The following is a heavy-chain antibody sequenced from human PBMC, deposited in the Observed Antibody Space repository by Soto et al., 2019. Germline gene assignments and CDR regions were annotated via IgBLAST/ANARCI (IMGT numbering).Heavy chain of an antibody. CDR1: GGSISSGAYS. Sequence: TLSLTCAVSGGSISSGAYSWSWIRQPPGKGLEWIGFISHSGIADYNPSLKSRVTISVDVSKNQFSLRLSSVTAADTAMYYCARWVRGSGYFRSFDIWGQGTMVTVSS. V-gene: IGHV4-30-2*01. CDR2: ISHSGIA. D-gene: IGHD3-22*01. CDR3: ARWVRGSGYFRSFDI. J-gene: IGHJ3*02.